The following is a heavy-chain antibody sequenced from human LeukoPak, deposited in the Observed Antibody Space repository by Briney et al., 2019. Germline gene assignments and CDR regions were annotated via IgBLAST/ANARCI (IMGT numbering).Heavy chain of an antibody. CDR1: GGSFSAHY. CDR2: IDHRGFT. CDR3: ASGQTYLDY. Sequence: SETLSLTCAVYGGSFSAHYWSCLRQPPGKGLEWIGEIDHRGFTNYNSSLKSRVTISVDTSNNQFSLRLTSVTAADTAVYYCASGQTYLDYWGQGTLVTVSS. J-gene: IGHJ4*02. V-gene: IGHV4-34*01.